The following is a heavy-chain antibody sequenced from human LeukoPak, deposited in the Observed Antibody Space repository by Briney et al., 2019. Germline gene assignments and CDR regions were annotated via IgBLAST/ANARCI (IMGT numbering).Heavy chain of an antibody. J-gene: IGHJ5*02. CDR1: GFTFSSYS. CDR2: ISSSSSTI. Sequence: GGSLRLSCAASGFTFSSYSMNWVRQAPGKGLEWVSYISSSSSTIYYADSVKGRFTISRDNAKNSLYLQMNSLRAEDTAVYYCARGPYYYGSGINWFDPWGQGTLVTVSS. D-gene: IGHD3-10*01. V-gene: IGHV3-48*01. CDR3: ARGPYYYGSGINWFDP.